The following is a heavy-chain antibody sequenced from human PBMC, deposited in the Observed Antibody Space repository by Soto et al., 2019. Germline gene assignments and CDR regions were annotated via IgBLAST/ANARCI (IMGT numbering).Heavy chain of an antibody. CDR2: IVVGSGNT. J-gene: IGHJ6*02. Sequence: ASVKVSCKASGFTFTSSAVQWVRRARGQRLEWIGWIVVGSGNTNYAQKFQERVTITRDMSTSTAYMELSSLRSEDTAVYYCAADRIHYDFWSGYYYGMDVWGQGTTVTVSS. CDR3: AADRIHYDFWSGYYYGMDV. D-gene: IGHD3-3*01. V-gene: IGHV1-58*01. CDR1: GFTFTSSA.